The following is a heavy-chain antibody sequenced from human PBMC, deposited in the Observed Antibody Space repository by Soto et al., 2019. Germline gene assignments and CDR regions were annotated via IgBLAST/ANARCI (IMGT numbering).Heavy chain of an antibody. J-gene: IGHJ6*02. D-gene: IGHD3-3*01. CDR1: GFTFRTYG. CDR2: ISSDGSSE. V-gene: IGHV3-30*18. CDR3: AKDLRESLFYAGGYYAVDV. Sequence: QVQLVESGGGVVQPGRSLRLSCAASGFTFRTYGIHWVRQAPGKGLDWVAVISSDGSSEYYADSVKGRFTISRDNTKNTMYLQMKSMRPEDTGVYYCAKDLRESLFYAGGYYAVDVWGQGTTVTVSS.